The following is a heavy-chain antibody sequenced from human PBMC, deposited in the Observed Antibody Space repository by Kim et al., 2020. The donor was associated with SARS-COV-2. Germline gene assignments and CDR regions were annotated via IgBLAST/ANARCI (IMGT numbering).Heavy chain of an antibody. CDR2: INHSGST. D-gene: IGHD3-10*01. Sequence: SETLSLTCAVYGGSFSGYYWSWIRQPPGKGLEWIGEINHSGSTSYNPSLKSRVTISVDTSKNQFSLKLSSVTAADTAVYYCARGLIDMVRGVKLYCDYWG. CDR1: GGSFSGYY. J-gene: IGHJ4*01. V-gene: IGHV4-34*01. CDR3: ARGLIDMVRGVKLYCDY.